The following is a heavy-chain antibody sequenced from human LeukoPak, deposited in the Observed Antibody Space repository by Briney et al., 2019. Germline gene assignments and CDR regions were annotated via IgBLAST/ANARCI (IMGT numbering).Heavy chain of an antibody. V-gene: IGHV3-30*02. Sequence: GGSLRLPCAASGFTLSTYGMHWVRQAPGKGLEWVAAIWYDGTNKYYGDSVKGRFTIARDNSKNTLYLQVNSLRAEDTAVYYCAKDGHYYDSSGYLDFWGQGTLVTVSS. CDR3: AKDGHYYDSSGYLDF. J-gene: IGHJ4*02. D-gene: IGHD3-22*01. CDR1: GFTLSTYG. CDR2: IWYDGTNK.